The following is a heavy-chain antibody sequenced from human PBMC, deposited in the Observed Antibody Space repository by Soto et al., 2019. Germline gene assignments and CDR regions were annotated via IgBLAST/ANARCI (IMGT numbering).Heavy chain of an antibody. J-gene: IGHJ4*02. CDR1: GGSFSAYD. Sequence: QVQLQQWGAGLLKPSETLSLTCAVYGGSFSAYDWTWIRQPPGTGLEWIGEINHSGSTNYNPSLKSRVTISADTAKTQFSLKRPSVTAADTVVYYWARDKITGLFDYWGQGTLVPVSS. CDR2: INHSGST. V-gene: IGHV4-34*01. CDR3: ARDKITGLFDY. D-gene: IGHD2-8*02.